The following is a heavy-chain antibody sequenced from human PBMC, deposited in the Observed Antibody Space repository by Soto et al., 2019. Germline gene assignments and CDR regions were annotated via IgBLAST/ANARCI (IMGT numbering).Heavy chain of an antibody. CDR1: SGSFSAYY. Sequence: QVQLQQWGAGLLKPSETLSLTCAVYSGSFSAYYWSWIRQPPGEGLEWIGEINHSGGTNYNPSLKSRVTVSIDTSKNQFSLRRSSVTAAYTAVYYCLPTKATPGNRWFDPWGQGTLGTVSS. V-gene: IGHV4-34*01. CDR3: LPTKATPGNRWFDP. CDR2: INHSGGT. D-gene: IGHD6-13*01. J-gene: IGHJ5*02.